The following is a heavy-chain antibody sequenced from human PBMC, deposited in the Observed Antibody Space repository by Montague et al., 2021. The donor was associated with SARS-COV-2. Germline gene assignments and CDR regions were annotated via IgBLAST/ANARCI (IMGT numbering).Heavy chain of an antibody. V-gene: IGHV2-5*01. CDR3: AHRPFIEVLIGAESDAFDV. D-gene: IGHD2-15*01. CDR2: ISWNDIE. J-gene: IGHJ3*01. Sequence: PALVKPTQTLTLTCTFSGFSLATRGMAVGWVRQPPGKGLEWLALISWNDIERYSLSLRSRLTITKDPSKNQVVLTLANMGPVDTATYYCAHRPFIEVLIGAESDAFDVWGPGTRVTVSS. CDR1: GFSLATRGMA.